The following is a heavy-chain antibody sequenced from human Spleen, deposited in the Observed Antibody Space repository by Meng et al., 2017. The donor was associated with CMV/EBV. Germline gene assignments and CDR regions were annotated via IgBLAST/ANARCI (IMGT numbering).Heavy chain of an antibody. J-gene: IGHJ6*02. CDR3: ARLFHTTLGTNYYYGMDV. V-gene: IGHV1-2*02. CDR1: GYTFTSYD. D-gene: IGHD3-3*01. Sequence: ASVKVSCKASGYTFTSYDINWVRQATGQGLEWMGWINPNSGDTKYAQKFQGRVTLTSDTSISTAYMELSRLKSDDTAVFFCARLFHTTLGTNYYYGMDVWGQGTTVTVSS. CDR2: INPNSGDT.